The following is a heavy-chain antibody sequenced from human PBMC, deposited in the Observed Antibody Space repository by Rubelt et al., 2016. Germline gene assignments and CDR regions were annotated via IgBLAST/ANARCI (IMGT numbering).Heavy chain of an antibody. CDR2: IKQDGSEK. CDR3: ASNSDGDDDPGPVGY. Sequence: EVRLVESGGGFVQPGGSLRLSCAASGFTFSSYWMSWVRQAPGKGLEWVANIKQDGSEKYYVDSVKGRFTISRHNSKNTLYLQMNSLRAEDTAVYYCASNSDGDDDPGPVGYRGQGILVIGS. V-gene: IGHV3-7*05. D-gene: IGHD4-17*01. CDR1: GFTFSSYW. J-gene: IGHJ4*02.